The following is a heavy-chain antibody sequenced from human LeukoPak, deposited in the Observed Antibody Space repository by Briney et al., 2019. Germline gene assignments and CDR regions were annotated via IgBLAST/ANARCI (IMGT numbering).Heavy chain of an antibody. Sequence: ASVRVSCKSSGYTFTTYDFTWVRQAPGQGLEGMGGISTYNGNANYVQKLQGRVTMTTDTCTSTAYMELRSLRSDDTAVYYCARGGYCSSTSCYAGDYWGQGALVTVSS. J-gene: IGHJ4*02. D-gene: IGHD2-2*01. CDR3: ARGGYCSSTSCYAGDY. CDR2: ISTYNGNA. CDR1: GYTFTTYD. V-gene: IGHV1-18*01.